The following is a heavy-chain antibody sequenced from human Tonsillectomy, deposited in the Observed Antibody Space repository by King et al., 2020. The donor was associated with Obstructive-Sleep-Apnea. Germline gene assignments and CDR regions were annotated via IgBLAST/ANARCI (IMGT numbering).Heavy chain of an antibody. J-gene: IGHJ4*02. V-gene: IGHV3-30-3*01. CDR3: AYFDSSGYYSYFDY. D-gene: IGHD3-22*01. CDR2: ISYDGNKK. Sequence: VQLVESGGGVVQPGRSLRLSCAASGFTFSSYSMHWVRQAPGKGLEWVALISYDGNKKYYADSVKGRFTISRDNSKSALFLQMNSLRAEDTAVYYCAYFDSSGYYSYFDYWGQGTLVTVPS. CDR1: GFTFSSYS.